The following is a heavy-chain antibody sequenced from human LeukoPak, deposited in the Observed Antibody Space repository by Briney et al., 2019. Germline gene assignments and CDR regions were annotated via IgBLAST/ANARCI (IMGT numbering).Heavy chain of an antibody. V-gene: IGHV5-51*01. D-gene: IGHD3-22*01. CDR1: GYRFTTDY. CDR3: ARQAYGSHFDAFDI. J-gene: IGHJ3*02. Sequence: GGALKISFQAAGYRFTTDYIGWVRQMPGKGLEWRGIIYPDDSETNYSPSFQGQVSMSVDKSITTAYLQWSSLKASDTAIYYCARQAYGSHFDAFDIWGQGTMVTVSS. CDR2: IYPDDSET.